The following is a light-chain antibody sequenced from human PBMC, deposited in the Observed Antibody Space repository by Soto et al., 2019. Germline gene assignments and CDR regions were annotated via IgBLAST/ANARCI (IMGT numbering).Light chain of an antibody. V-gene: IGLV2-11*01. CDR3: CSYAGNYTYV. Sequence: PRSVSGSPGQSVTISCTGTSSDVGPYNFVSWYQQHPGKAPKLMIYDVNKRPSGVPDRFSGSKSDNTASLTISGLQAEDEADFYCCSYAGNYTYVFGTGTKVTVL. CDR1: SSDVGPYNF. CDR2: DVN. J-gene: IGLJ1*01.